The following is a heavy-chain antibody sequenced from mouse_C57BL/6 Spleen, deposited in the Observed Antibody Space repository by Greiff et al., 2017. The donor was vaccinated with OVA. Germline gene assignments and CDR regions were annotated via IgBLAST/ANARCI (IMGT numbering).Heavy chain of an antibody. CDR1: GYTFTSYW. V-gene: IGHV1-69*01. Sequence: VQLQQPGAELVMPGASVKLSCTASGYTFTSYWLHWVKQRPGQGLEWIGEIDPSDSYTNYNQKFKGKSTLTVDKSSRTAYMQLSSLTSEDSAVYDCAREAYWGQGTLVTVSA. J-gene: IGHJ3*01. CDR3: AREAY. CDR2: IDPSDSYT.